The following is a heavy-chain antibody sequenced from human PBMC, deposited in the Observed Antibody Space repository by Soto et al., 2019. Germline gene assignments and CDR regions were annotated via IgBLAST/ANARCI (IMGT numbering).Heavy chain of an antibody. Sequence: GASVKVSCKASGGTFSSYAISWVRQAPGQGLEWMGGIIPIFGTANYAQKFQGRVTITADKSTSTAYMELSSLRSEDTAVYYCARDLHMTDSSGYYHGCFDYWGQGTLVTVSS. CDR3: ARDLHMTDSSGYYHGCFDY. CDR1: GGTFSSYA. J-gene: IGHJ4*02. D-gene: IGHD3-22*01. CDR2: IIPIFGTA. V-gene: IGHV1-69*06.